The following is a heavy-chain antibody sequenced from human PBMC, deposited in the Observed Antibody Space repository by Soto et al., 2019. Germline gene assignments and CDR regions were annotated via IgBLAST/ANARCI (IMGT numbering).Heavy chain of an antibody. D-gene: IGHD3-9*01. CDR3: AKDEGGRYNILTRLPFLYIFDV. CDR2: ISAGGEST. CDR1: GFTFTKYA. Sequence: EVRLLQSGGGLEQPGGSLRLSCAASGFTFTKYAMNWVRQAPGKGLEWVSGISAGGESTYYADPVRGRFTISRDNSKNTVFLQMNSLRDEDTAVYYCAKDEGGRYNILTRLPFLYIFDVWGQGTSVAVSS. V-gene: IGHV3-23*01. J-gene: IGHJ3*01.